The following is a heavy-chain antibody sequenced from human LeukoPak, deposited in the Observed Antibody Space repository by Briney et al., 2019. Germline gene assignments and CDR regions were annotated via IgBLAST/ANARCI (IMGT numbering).Heavy chain of an antibody. CDR3: ARVIAVAGTIYFDY. CDR2: INPNSGGT. D-gene: IGHD6-19*01. V-gene: IGHV1-2*06. Sequence: ASVKVSCKASVYTFTGYYMHWVRQAPGQGLEWMGRINPNSGGTNYAQKFQGRVTMTRDTSISTAYMELSRLRSDDTAVYYCARVIAVAGTIYFDYWGQGTLVTVSS. CDR1: VYTFTGYY. J-gene: IGHJ4*02.